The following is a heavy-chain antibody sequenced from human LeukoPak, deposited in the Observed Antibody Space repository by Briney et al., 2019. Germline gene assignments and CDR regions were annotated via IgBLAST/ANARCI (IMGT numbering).Heavy chain of an antibody. CDR2: IYHSGSS. D-gene: IGHD3/OR15-3a*01. CDR3: ARVRDSNYYFYGMDV. V-gene: IGHV4-59*11. Sequence: PSETLSLTCTVSGGSISSHYWSWIRQPPGKGLEWIGYIYHSGSSNYNPSLKSRVTISVDTSKNQFSLKLSSVTAADTAVYYCARVRDSNYYFYGMDVWGQGTTVTASS. CDR1: GGSISSHY. J-gene: IGHJ6*02.